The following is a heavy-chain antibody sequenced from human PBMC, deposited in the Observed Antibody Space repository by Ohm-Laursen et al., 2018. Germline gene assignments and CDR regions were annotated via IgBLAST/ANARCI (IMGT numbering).Heavy chain of an antibody. J-gene: IGHJ4*02. V-gene: IGHV6-1*01. CDR2: TYYRSKWYN. CDR3: ARMTAAHLYYFDY. Sequence: TQTLTLTCAISGDSVSSNSAAWNWIRQSPSRGLEWLGRTYYRSKWYNDYAVSVKSRMTINRDTSKNQFSLQLNSVTPEDTAVYYCARMTAAHLYYFDYWGQGTLFTVSS. CDR1: GDSVSSNSAA. D-gene: IGHD6-13*01.